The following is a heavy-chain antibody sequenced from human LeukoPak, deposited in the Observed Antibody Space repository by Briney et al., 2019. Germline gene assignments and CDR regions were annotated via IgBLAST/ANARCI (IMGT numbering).Heavy chain of an antibody. CDR3: ARDRRLYYYGSGIKTT. CDR2: ISSSSYI. D-gene: IGHD3-10*01. CDR1: GFTFSSYS. V-gene: IGHV3-21*01. J-gene: IGHJ4*02. Sequence: PGGSLRLSCAASGFTFSSYSMNWVRQAPGKGLEWVSSISSSSYIYYADSVKGRFTISRDNAKNSLYLQMNSLRAEDTAVYYCARDRRLYYYGSGIKTTWGQGTLVTVSS.